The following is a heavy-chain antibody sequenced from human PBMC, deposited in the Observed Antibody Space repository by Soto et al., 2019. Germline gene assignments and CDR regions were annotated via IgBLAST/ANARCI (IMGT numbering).Heavy chain of an antibody. J-gene: IGHJ4*02. CDR3: AKDRHPDGVWDIDW. D-gene: IGHD4-17*01. Sequence: RRLSCAASGFSFHDYTMNWVRQAPGKGLEWVSGIYGAASGIYYADSVKGRFTISRDNSRNTVYLQMNNLRAEDTAVYYCAKDRHPDGVWDIDWWGQGARVTVSS. CDR1: GFSFHDYT. V-gene: IGHV3-23*01. CDR2: IYGAASGI.